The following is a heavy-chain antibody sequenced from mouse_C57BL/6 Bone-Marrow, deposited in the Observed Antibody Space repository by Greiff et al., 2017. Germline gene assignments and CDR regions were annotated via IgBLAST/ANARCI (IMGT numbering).Heavy chain of an antibody. J-gene: IGHJ4*01. D-gene: IGHD1-1*01. CDR1: GFTFSSYG. CDR3: ARPIYYYGRNYAMDY. CDR2: ISSGGSYT. V-gene: IGHV5-6*01. Sequence: EVHLVESGGDLVKPGGSLKLSCAASGFTFSSYGMSWVRQTPDKRLEWVATISSGGSYTYYPDSVKGRFTISRDNAKNTLYLQMSSLKSEDTAMYYCARPIYYYGRNYAMDYWGQGTSVTVSS.